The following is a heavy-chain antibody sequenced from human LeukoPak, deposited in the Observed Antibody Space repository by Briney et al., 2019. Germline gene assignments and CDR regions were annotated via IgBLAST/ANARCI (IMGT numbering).Heavy chain of an antibody. V-gene: IGHV4-59*01. CDR2: IYYSGST. CDR1: GGSISSYY. J-gene: IGHJ5*02. D-gene: IGHD6-19*01. Sequence: PSETLSLTCTVSGGSISSYYWNWIRQPPGKGLEWIGYIYYSGSTNYNPSLKSRVTISVDTSKNQFSLKLSSVTAADTAVYYCARGNSVAGTVWFDPWGQGTLVIVSS. CDR3: ARGNSVAGTVWFDP.